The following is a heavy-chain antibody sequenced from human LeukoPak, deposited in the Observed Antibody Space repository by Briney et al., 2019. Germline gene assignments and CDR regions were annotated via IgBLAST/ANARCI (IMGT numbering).Heavy chain of an antibody. D-gene: IGHD6-19*01. CDR2: ISYDGSNK. CDR1: GFTLSSYA. CDR3: ARDLGYSSGWAD. V-gene: IGHV3-30-3*01. J-gene: IGHJ4*02. Sequence: GGSLRLSCAASGFTLSSYAMHWVRQDPGKGLEWVAVISYDGSNKYYADSVKGRFTISRDNFKNTLYLQMNSLRAEDTAVYYCARDLGYSSGWADWGQGTLVTVSS.